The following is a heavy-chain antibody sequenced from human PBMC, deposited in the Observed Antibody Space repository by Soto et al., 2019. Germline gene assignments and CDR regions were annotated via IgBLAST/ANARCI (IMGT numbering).Heavy chain of an antibody. CDR2: INAGNGNT. D-gene: IGHD3-22*01. V-gene: IGHV1-3*01. Sequence: ASVKVSCKASGYTFTSYAMHWVRQAPGQRFEWMGWINAGNGNTKYSQKFQGRVTITRDTSASTAYMELSSLRYEDTAVYYCARIRSDSSSYYLDYWGQGTPVTVSS. CDR1: GYTFTSYA. CDR3: ARIRSDSSSYYLDY. J-gene: IGHJ4*02.